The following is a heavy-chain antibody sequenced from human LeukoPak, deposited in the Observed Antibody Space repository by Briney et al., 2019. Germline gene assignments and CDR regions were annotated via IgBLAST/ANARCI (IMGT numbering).Heavy chain of an antibody. CDR2: INPNGGGT. CDR3: ARDGAYELWFDP. J-gene: IGHJ5*02. V-gene: IGHV1-2*06. Sequence: GASVKVSCKACGYTFNGYYWHWVGQARGQGLEWMGRINPNGGGTNYAQKFQGRVTMTRDTSISTAYMELSRLRSDDTAVYYCARDGAYELWFDPWGQGTLVTVSS. CDR1: GYTFNGYY. D-gene: IGHD4-17*01.